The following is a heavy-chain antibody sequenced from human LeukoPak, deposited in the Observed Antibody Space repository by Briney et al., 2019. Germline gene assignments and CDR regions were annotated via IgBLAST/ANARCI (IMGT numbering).Heavy chain of an antibody. CDR3: ARDRGLVWLQFRRGLAD. J-gene: IGHJ3*01. Sequence: ASVKVSCKASGYTFTGYYIHWVRQAPGQGLQWMGWINPNSGGTNYAQKFQGRVTMTRDTSISTAYMELSRLRSDDTAVYYCARDRGLVWLQFRRGLADWGQGTMVTVSS. CDR1: GYTFTGYY. D-gene: IGHD5-24*01. CDR2: INPNSGGT. V-gene: IGHV1-2*02.